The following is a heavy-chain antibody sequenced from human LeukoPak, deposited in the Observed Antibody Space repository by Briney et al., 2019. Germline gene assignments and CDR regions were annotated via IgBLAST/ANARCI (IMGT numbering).Heavy chain of an antibody. CDR1: GFSFSTYS. V-gene: IGHV3-48*01. D-gene: IGHD7-27*01. J-gene: IGHJ4*02. CDR2: ISSGGSAI. CDR3: GTGDPRFDY. Sequence: PGGSLRLSCAASGFSFSTYSMNWVRQAPGKGLQWVSYISSGGSAIYYTDSVKGRFTITRDDAKNSVYLQMNSLRTEDTAVYYCGTGDPRFDYWGQGIPVTVSS.